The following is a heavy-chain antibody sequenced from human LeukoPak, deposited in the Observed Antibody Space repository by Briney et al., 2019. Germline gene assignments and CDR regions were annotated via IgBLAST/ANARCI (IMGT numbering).Heavy chain of an antibody. V-gene: IGHV3-30-3*01. D-gene: IGHD3-22*01. CDR2: TSHDGGNK. CDR3: AKDPPDTSGYSSAFDY. J-gene: IGHJ4*02. CDR1: GFTFSSYA. Sequence: PGGSLRLSCVASGFTFSSYAMHWVRQAPGKGLEWVALTSHDGGNKYYADSVMGRFTISSDNSKNTLYLQMNSLRAEDTALYYCAKDPPDTSGYSSAFDYWGQATLVTVSS.